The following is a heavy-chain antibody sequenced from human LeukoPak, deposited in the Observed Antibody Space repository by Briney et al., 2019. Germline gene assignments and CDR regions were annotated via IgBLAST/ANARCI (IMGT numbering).Heavy chain of an antibody. D-gene: IGHD1-26*01. CDR3: ARDSVGATGDY. Sequence: GGSLRLSCAASGFTFSSYSMNWVPQAPGKGLEWVSSISSSSSYIYYANSVKGRFTISRDNAKNSLYLQMNTLRAEDRAVYYCARDSVGATGDYWGQGTLVTVS. CDR1: GFTFSSYS. J-gene: IGHJ4*02. CDR2: ISSSSSYI. V-gene: IGHV3-21*01.